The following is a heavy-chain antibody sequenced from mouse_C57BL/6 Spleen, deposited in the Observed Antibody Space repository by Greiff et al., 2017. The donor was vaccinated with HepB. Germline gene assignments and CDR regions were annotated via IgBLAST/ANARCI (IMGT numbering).Heavy chain of an antibody. J-gene: IGHJ4*01. D-gene: IGHD1-1*01. CDR1: GYTFTDYY. V-gene: IGHV1-19*01. CDR3: ARSGYGSYAMDY. CDR2: INPYNGGT. Sequence: EVQLQQSGPVLVKPGASVKMSCKASGYTFTDYYMNWVKQSHGKSLEWIGVINPYNGGTSYNQKFKGKATLTVDKSSSTAYMELNSLTSEDSAVYYCARSGYGSYAMDYWGQGTSVTVSS.